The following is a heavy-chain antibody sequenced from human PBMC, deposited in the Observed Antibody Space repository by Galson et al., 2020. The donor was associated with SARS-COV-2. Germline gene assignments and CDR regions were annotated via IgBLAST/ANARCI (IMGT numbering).Heavy chain of an antibody. CDR2: IYTGVNT. CDR1: GGSIRSGSSY. J-gene: IGHJ4*02. V-gene: IGHV4-61*02. D-gene: IGHD1-26*01. Sequence: SEALSLTCTASGGSIRSGSSYWSWLRQPAGKGLEWIGRIYTGVNTNYNPSLKSRVTISVDTSKNQFSLKLSSVTAADTAVYYCARESRWDLYFDHWGQGTLVTVSS. CDR3: ARESRWDLYFDH.